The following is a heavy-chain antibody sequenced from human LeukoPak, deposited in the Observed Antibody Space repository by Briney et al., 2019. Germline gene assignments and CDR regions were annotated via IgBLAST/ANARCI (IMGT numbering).Heavy chain of an antibody. CDR1: GFTFSSYA. V-gene: IGHV3-30-3*01. CDR2: ISYDGSNK. CDR3: ARGAYSYDSSLEY. Sequence: GGSLRLSCAASGFTFSSYAMHWVRQAPGKGLEWLAVISYDGSNKYYADSVKGRFTISRDNSKNTLYLQMNSLRAEDTAVYYCARGAYSYDSSLEYWGQGTLVTVSS. J-gene: IGHJ4*02. D-gene: IGHD3-22*01.